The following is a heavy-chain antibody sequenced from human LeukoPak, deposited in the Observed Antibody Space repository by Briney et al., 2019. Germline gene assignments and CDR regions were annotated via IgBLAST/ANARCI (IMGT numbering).Heavy chain of an antibody. CDR1: GFTFSSYN. CDR3: VRDPNYSENFDY. D-gene: IGHD2-21*01. V-gene: IGHV3-74*01. J-gene: IGHJ4*02. Sequence: GGSLRLSCAASGFTFSSYNMNWVRQAPGKGLVWVSRINSDGSSTTYADSVKGRFTISRDNAKNTLYLQMNSLRAEDTAVYYCVRDPNYSENFDYWGQGALVTV. CDR2: INSDGSST.